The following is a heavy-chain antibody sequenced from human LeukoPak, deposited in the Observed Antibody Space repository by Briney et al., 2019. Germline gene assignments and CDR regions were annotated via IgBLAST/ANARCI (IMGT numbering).Heavy chain of an antibody. D-gene: IGHD3-22*01. CDR2: INHSGST. V-gene: IGHV4-34*01. CDR3: ARGPYYYDSSGDKDYFDY. CDR1: GGSFSGYY. Sequence: LETLSLTCAVYGGSFSGYYWSWIRQPPGKGLEWIGEINHSGSTNYNPSLKSRVTISVDTSKNQFSLKLSSVTAADTAVYYCARGPYYYDSSGDKDYFDYWGQGTLVTVSS. J-gene: IGHJ4*02.